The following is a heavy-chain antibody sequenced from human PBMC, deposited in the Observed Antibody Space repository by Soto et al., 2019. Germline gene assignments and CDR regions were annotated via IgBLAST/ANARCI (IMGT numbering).Heavy chain of an antibody. CDR3: ARDMYYDFWSGYSATDY. CDR2: ISAYNGNT. CDR1: GYTFTSYG. V-gene: IGHV1-18*01. J-gene: IGHJ4*02. D-gene: IGHD3-3*01. Sequence: RASVKVSCKASGYTFTSYGISWVRQAPGQGLEWMGWISAYNGNTNYAQKLQGRVTMTTDTSTSTAYMELRSLRSDDTAVYYCARDMYYDFWSGYSATDYWGQGTLVTVSS.